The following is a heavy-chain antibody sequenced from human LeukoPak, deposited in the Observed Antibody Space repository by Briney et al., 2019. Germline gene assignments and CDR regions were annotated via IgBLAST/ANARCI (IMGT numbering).Heavy chain of an antibody. J-gene: IGHJ4*02. CDR3: ARDYGDYLFDY. D-gene: IGHD4-17*01. Sequence: ASVKVSCKAPGYTFTCYYMHWVRQAPGQGLEWMGWINPNSGGTNYAQKFQGWVTMTRDTSISTAYMELSRLRSDDTAVYYCARDYGDYLFDYWGQGTLVTVSS. CDR2: INPNSGGT. V-gene: IGHV1-2*04. CDR1: GYTFTCYY.